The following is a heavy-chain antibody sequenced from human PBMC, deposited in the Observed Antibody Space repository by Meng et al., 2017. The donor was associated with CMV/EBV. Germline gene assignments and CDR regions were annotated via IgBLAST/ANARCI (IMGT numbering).Heavy chain of an antibody. Sequence: LRLSCAISGDSVSSNSAAWNWIRQSPSRGLEWLGRTYYRSKWYNDYAVSVKSRITINPDTSKNQFSLQLNSVTPEDTAVYYCARDHGVGATYYYYGMDVWGQGTTVTVSS. CDR1: GDSVSSNSAA. CDR2: TYYRSKWYN. J-gene: IGHJ6*02. V-gene: IGHV6-1*01. D-gene: IGHD1-26*01. CDR3: ARDHGVGATYYYYGMDV.